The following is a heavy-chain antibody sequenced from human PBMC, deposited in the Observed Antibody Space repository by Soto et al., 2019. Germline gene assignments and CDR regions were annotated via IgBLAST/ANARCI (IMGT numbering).Heavy chain of an antibody. CDR3: ARRAYCSSTSCSDYYYGMDV. J-gene: IGHJ6*02. CDR1: GGTFSSYA. Sequence: SVKVSYKASGGTFSSYAISWVRQAPGQGLGWMGGIIPIFGTANYAQKFQGRVTITADESTSTAYMELSSLRSEDTGVYYCARRAYCSSTSCSDYYYGMDVWGQGTTVTVSS. V-gene: IGHV1-69*13. D-gene: IGHD2-2*01. CDR2: IIPIFGTA.